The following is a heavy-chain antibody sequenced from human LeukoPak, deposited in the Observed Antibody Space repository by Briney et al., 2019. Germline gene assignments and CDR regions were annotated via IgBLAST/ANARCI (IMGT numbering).Heavy chain of an antibody. J-gene: IGHJ4*02. Sequence: GGSLRLSCAASGFTFSNYGMHWVRQAPGKGLEWLAVISYDGSNKYYAGSVKGRFTISRDNSKNTLYLQMNSLRAEDTAVYYCAKRQLGHIDYWGQGTLVIVSS. D-gene: IGHD6-6*01. CDR1: GFTFSNYG. V-gene: IGHV3-30*18. CDR2: ISYDGSNK. CDR3: AKRQLGHIDY.